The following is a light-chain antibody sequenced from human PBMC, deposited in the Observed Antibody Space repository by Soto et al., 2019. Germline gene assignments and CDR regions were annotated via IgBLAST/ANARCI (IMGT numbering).Light chain of an antibody. V-gene: IGLV1-40*01. CDR2: GNS. Sequence: QPVLTQPPSVSGAPGQRVTISCTGSSSNIGAGYDVHWYQQLPGTAPKLLIYGNSNRPSGVPDRFSGSKSGTSASLAITGLQAEDEAYYYCQSYDSSLSGWVFGGGTQLTVL. CDR1: SSNIGAGYD. J-gene: IGLJ2*01. CDR3: QSYDSSLSGWV.